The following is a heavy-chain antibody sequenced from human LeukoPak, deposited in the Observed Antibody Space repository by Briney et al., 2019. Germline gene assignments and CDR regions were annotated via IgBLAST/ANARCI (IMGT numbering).Heavy chain of an antibody. Sequence: SETLSLTCTVSGGSIRSYYWSWIRQPPGKGLEWIGYIYYSGSTKYNPSLKSRVTVSVDTSKNQLSLKLISVTAADTAVYYCARVVDEHQLQTGWFDPWGQGTLATVSS. CDR2: IYYSGST. CDR1: GGSIRSYY. V-gene: IGHV4-59*08. CDR3: ARVVDEHQLQTGWFDP. D-gene: IGHD6-13*01. J-gene: IGHJ5*02.